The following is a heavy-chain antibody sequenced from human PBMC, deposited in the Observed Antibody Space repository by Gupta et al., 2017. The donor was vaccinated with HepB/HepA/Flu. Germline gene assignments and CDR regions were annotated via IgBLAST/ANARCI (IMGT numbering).Heavy chain of an antibody. D-gene: IGHD2-15*01. V-gene: IGHV4-34*02. CDR2: INHSGST. J-gene: IGHJ4*02. CDR1: SGSCSGYY. Sequence: QVQLQQWGAGMLKPSETLSLTCAVYSGSCSGYYWSWIRQPPGKGLEWIGEINHSGSTNYNPSLQCRVTISKDTSKNQFSLKLSSVTAADTAVYYCARAAVSKDVIVVLGASYYFDYWGQGTLVTISS. CDR3: ARAAVSKDVIVVLGASYYFDY.